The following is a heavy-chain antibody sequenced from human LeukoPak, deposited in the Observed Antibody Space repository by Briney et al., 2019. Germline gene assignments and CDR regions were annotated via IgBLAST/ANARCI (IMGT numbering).Heavy chain of an antibody. J-gene: IGHJ5*02. CDR1: GYTFTGYY. Sequence: ASVKVSCKASGYTFTGYYMHWVRQAPGQGLEWMGWMNPNSGNTGYAQKFQGRVTITRNTSISTAYMELSSLRSEDTAVYYCASGSNYEGWFDPWGQGTLVTVSS. D-gene: IGHD4-11*01. CDR3: ASGSNYEGWFDP. V-gene: IGHV1-8*03. CDR2: MNPNSGNT.